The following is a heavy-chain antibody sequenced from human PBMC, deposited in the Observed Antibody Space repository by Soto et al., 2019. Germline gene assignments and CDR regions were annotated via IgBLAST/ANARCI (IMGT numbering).Heavy chain of an antibody. CDR2: ISYDGSNK. CDR1: GFTFSNAW. Sequence: PGGSLRLSCAVSGFTFSNAWMTWVRQAPGKGLEWVAVISYDGSNKYYADSVKGRFTISRDNSKNTLYLQMNSLRAEDTAVYYCARARERGYYYYGMDAWGQGTTVTVSS. CDR3: ARARERGYYYYGMDA. J-gene: IGHJ6*02. V-gene: IGHV3-30-3*01.